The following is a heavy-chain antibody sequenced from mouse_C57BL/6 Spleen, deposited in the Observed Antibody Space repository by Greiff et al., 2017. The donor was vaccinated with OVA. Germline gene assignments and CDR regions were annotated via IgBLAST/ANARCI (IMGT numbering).Heavy chain of an antibody. Sequence: EVKLQESGPELVKPGASVKMSCKASGYTFTDYNMHWVKQSHGKSLEWIGYINPNNGGTSYNQKFKGKATLTVNKSSSTAYMELRSLTSEDSAVYYCARYANWPQGFDYWGQGTTLTVSS. CDR2: INPNNGGT. J-gene: IGHJ2*01. D-gene: IGHD4-1*02. V-gene: IGHV1-22*01. CDR3: ARYANWPQGFDY. CDR1: GYTFTDYN.